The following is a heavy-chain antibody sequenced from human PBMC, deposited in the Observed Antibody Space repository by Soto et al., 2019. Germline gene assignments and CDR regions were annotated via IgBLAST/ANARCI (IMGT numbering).Heavy chain of an antibody. J-gene: IGHJ4*02. D-gene: IGHD5-18*01. Sequence: LRLSCAASGFSVNSHYMSWVRQTPGKGLEWLSIIYGGGGSYYAESVKGRFTISKDSSQNTLYLQMNTLRVEDTAVYFCARGFSYGYIDYWGQGTLVTVSS. CDR1: GFSVNSHY. V-gene: IGHV3-53*01. CDR2: IYGGGGS. CDR3: ARGFSYGYIDY.